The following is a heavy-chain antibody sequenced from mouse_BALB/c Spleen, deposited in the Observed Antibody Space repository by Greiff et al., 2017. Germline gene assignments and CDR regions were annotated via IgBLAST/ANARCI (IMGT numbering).Heavy chain of an antibody. Sequence: VQLQQSGAELVKPGASVKLSCKASGYTFTSYDINWVRQRPEQGLEWIGWIFPGYGSTKYNEKFKGKATLTTDKSSSTAYMQLSRLTSEDSAVYFCATGPPTYGTWFAYWGQGTLVTVSA. CDR3: ATGPPTYGTWFAY. CDR2: IFPGYGST. CDR1: GYTFTSYD. V-gene: IGHV1S56*01. D-gene: IGHD1-1*01. J-gene: IGHJ3*01.